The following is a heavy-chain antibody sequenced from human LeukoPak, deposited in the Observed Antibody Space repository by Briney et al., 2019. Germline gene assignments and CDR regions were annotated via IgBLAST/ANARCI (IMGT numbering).Heavy chain of an antibody. D-gene: IGHD6-13*01. Sequence: GGSLRLSCAASGFTFSSYWMSWVRQAPGKGLEWVANIKEDGSEKYYVDSVKGRFTISRDNAKNPLYLQMNSLRAEDTAVYYCARGPLIAAAGTTWGQGTLVTVSS. V-gene: IGHV3-7*01. CDR3: ARGPLIAAAGTT. CDR1: GFTFSSYW. CDR2: IKEDGSEK. J-gene: IGHJ5*02.